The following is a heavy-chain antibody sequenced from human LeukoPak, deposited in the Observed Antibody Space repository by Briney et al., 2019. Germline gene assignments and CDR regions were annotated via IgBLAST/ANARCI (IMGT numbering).Heavy chain of an antibody. CDR1: GGSFSGYY. CDR2: INHSGST. V-gene: IGHV4-34*01. J-gene: IGHJ4*02. CDR3: ARGSKWDNWNYASKYYFDY. D-gene: IGHD1-7*01. Sequence: SETLSLTCAVYGGSFSGYYWSWIRQPPGKGLEWIGEINHSGSTNYNPSLKSRVTMSVDTSKNQFSLKLSSVTAADTAVYYCARGSKWDNWNYASKYYFDYWGQGTLVTVSS.